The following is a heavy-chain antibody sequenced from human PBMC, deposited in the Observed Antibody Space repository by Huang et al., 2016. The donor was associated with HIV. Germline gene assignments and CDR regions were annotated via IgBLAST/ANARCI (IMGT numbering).Heavy chain of an antibody. J-gene: IGHJ4*02. CDR1: GGSFSGYY. D-gene: IGHD3-22*01. CDR3: ARRYNSRRDY. CDR2: INHSGNT. V-gene: IGHV4-34*02. Sequence: QVQLEQWGAGLLKASETRSLTCAVYGGSFSGYYWNWLRQAPGKGREWVGEINHSGNTNYNPSLKSRVNMSVDTSKSQFSLYLTSLSAADTGTDFGARRYNSRRDYWGRGTLVTVHS.